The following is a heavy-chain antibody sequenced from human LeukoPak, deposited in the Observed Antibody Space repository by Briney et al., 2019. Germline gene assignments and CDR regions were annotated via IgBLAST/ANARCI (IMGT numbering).Heavy chain of an antibody. V-gene: IGHV3-21*01. CDR1: GFTFSSYS. D-gene: IGHD6-13*01. CDR3: ARLAAAGNWFDP. J-gene: IGHJ5*02. Sequence: GGSLRLSCAASGFTFSSYSMNWVRQAPGKGLEWVSSISSSSSYIYYADSVEGRFTISRDNAKNSLYLQMNSLRAEDTAVYYCARLAAAGNWFDPWGQGTLVTVSS. CDR2: ISSSSSYI.